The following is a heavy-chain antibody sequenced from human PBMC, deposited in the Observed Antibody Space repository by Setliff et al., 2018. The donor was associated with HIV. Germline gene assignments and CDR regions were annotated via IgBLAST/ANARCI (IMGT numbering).Heavy chain of an antibody. J-gene: IGHJ4*02. D-gene: IGHD3-10*01. CDR3: AGGFGDLWGYYFDY. Sequence: ASVKVSCKASGYTFTTYAMIWVRQAPGQSLEWMGRFNPSSGVTNSPQKLQGRVTMTRDKSTSTAYMDLSSLRSDDTAVYYCAGGFGDLWGYYFDYWGQGTLVTVS. CDR1: GYTFTTYA. CDR2: FNPSSGVT. V-gene: IGHV1-3*01.